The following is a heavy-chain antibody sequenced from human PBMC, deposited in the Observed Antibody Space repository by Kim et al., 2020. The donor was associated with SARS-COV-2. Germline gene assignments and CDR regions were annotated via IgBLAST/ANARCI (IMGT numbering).Heavy chain of an antibody. V-gene: IGHV3-48*02. D-gene: IGHD4-17*01. J-gene: IGHJ4*02. CDR3: RADYGGTSSFYFDC. Sequence: ADSVKGRFTISKDNPKNSLYLQTNSLRDEDTAVYYCRADYGGTSSFYFDCWGQGTLVTVSS.